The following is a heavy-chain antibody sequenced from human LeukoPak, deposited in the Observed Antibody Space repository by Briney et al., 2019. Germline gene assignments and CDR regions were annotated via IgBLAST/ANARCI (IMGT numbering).Heavy chain of an antibody. CDR2: IWYDGSTK. CDR1: GFTFNIYG. D-gene: IGHD2-2*01. J-gene: IGHJ6*02. V-gene: IGHV3-33*01. Sequence: GGSLRLSCAASGFTFNIYGMNWVRQAPGKGLEWVAAIWYDGSTKCYADAVKGRFTISRDNSKNTLFLQMNSLRAEDTAVYYCARGGYCSRTTCSNYNGMDVWGQGTTVTVPS. CDR3: ARGGYCSRTTCSNYNGMDV.